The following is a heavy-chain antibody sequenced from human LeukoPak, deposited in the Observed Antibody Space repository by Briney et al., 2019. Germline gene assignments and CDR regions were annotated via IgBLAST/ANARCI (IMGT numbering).Heavy chain of an antibody. CDR3: ARLSRSSRIFYYYYMDV. D-gene: IGHD3-3*02. J-gene: IGHJ6*03. Sequence: ASVKVSCKASGYSFTSYWIGWVRQMPGKGLEWMGIIYPGDSDTRYSPSFQGQVTISADKSISTAYLQWSSLKASDTAMHYCARLSRSSRIFYYYYMDVWGKGTTVTISS. CDR1: GYSFTSYW. CDR2: IYPGDSDT. V-gene: IGHV5-51*01.